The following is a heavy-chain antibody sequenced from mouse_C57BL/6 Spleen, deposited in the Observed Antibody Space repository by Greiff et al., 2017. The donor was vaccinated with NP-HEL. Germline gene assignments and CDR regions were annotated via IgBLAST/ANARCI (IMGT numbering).Heavy chain of an antibody. Sequence: QVHVKQSGAELARPGASVKLSCKASGYTFTSYGISWVKQRTGQGLEWIGEIYPRSGNTYYNEKFKGKATLTADKSSSTAYMELRSLTSEDSAVYFCARKVGSWSWFAYWGQGTLVTVSA. CDR3: ARKVGSWSWFAY. J-gene: IGHJ3*01. CDR2: IYPRSGNT. D-gene: IGHD1-1*02. CDR1: GYTFTSYG. V-gene: IGHV1-81*01.